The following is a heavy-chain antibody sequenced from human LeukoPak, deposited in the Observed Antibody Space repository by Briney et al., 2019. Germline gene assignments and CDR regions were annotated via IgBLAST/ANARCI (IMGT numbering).Heavy chain of an antibody. J-gene: IGHJ4*02. D-gene: IGHD4-17*01. CDR1: GASIRSGDYY. V-gene: IGHV4-30-4*01. CDR2: IYYSGST. CDR3: ARERGAYGDYSFTDY. Sequence: TLSLTCTVSGASIRSGDYYWSWIRQPPGKGLEWIGYIYYSGSTYYNPSLKSRVTISVDTSKNQFSLKLSSVTAADTAVYYCARERGAYGDYSFTDYWGQGTLVTVSS.